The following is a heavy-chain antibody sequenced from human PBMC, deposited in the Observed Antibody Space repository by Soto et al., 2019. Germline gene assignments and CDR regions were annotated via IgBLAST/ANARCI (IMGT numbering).Heavy chain of an antibody. CDR3: ARGVHFGSQEGFEV. V-gene: IGHV1-69*12. D-gene: IGHD1-26*01. CDR2: IIPFFGTT. CDR1: GGTFSRYP. Sequence: QVQLVQSGAEVKKPGSSLKVSCKASGGTFSRYPLTWVRQAPGQGLEWMGGIIPFFGTTNYAQKFQGRLTLTAEESTSTAYMELNSLKSQATATYYCARGVHFGSQEGFEVWGQGTMVTVSS. J-gene: IGHJ3*01.